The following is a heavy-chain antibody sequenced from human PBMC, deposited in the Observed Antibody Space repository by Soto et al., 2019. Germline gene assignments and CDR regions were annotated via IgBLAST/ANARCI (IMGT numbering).Heavy chain of an antibody. J-gene: IGHJ6*03. CDR2: ISIHNGNT. V-gene: IGHV1-18*04. CDR1: GYTFNTYG. D-gene: IGHD4-4*01. Sequence: QAQLLQSGGELKKSGASVKVSCKASGYTFNTYGISWVRQAPGQGLEWMAWISIHNGNTNFAQKFQGRVTLTTDTAPSTANMELRSLRSDGTTVYYCARMTTVDTSHYDMAVWGKGTPVTVSS. CDR3: ARMTTVDTSHYDMAV.